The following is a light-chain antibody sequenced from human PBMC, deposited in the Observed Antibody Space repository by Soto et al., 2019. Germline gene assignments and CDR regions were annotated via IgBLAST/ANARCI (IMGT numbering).Light chain of an antibody. V-gene: IGLV2-23*02. CDR1: SSDIGGYHL. CDR3: CSYAGSNWGYV. J-gene: IGLJ1*01. Sequence: QLVLTQPASVSGSPGQSITISCTGTSSDIGGYHLVSWYQHQSGKAPKLIIYKVSQWPSGVSDRFSASKSGNTASLTISGLQAEDEADYYCCSYAGSNWGYVFGTGTKVTVL. CDR2: KVS.